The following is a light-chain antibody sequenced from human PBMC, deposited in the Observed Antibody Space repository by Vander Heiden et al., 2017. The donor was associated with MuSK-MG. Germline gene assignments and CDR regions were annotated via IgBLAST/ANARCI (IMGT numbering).Light chain of an antibody. J-gene: IGKJ1*01. CDR1: QSISGW. CDR3: QQYNSYSWT. Sequence: DIQMTQSPSSLSAFVGDTVTITCRASQSISGWLAWYQQKPGKAPKLLIYKASSLETGVPSKFSGSGSGTEFTLTISSLQPDDFATYYCQQYNSYSWTFGQGTKVEIK. V-gene: IGKV1-5*03. CDR2: KAS.